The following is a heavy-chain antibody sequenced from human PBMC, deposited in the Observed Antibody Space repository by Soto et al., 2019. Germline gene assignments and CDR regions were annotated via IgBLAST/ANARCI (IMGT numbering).Heavy chain of an antibody. CDR1: GYTFTTYY. CDR2: INPNGGST. Sequence: QVQLVQSGAEVKRPGASVKVSCKASGYTFTTYYMHWVRQAPGQGLEWLGIINPNGGSTTYAQKFQGRGTRTRDTSTSTVYLELSSLRSEDTAVDYCARAGYCSGGTCFHGNCDYWGQGTLVTVSA. D-gene: IGHD2-15*01. V-gene: IGHV1-46*01. CDR3: ARAGYCSGGTCFHGNCDY. J-gene: IGHJ4*02.